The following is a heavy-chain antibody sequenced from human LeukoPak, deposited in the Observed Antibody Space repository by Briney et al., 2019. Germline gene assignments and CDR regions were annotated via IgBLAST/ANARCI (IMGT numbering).Heavy chain of an antibody. CDR2: ISAYNGNT. J-gene: IGHJ6*03. Sequence: GASVKVSCKASGYTFTSYGISWVRQAPGQGLEWMGWISAYNGNTNYAQKLQGRVTMTTDTSTSTAYMELSSLRSEDTAVYYCARGHPFAVAAQLYYYYMDVWGKGTTVTVSS. D-gene: IGHD2-15*01. V-gene: IGHV1-18*01. CDR3: ARGHPFAVAAQLYYYYMDV. CDR1: GYTFTSYG.